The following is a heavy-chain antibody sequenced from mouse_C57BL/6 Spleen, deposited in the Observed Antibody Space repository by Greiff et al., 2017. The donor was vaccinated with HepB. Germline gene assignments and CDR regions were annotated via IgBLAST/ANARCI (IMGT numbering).Heavy chain of an antibody. V-gene: IGHV1-82*01. D-gene: IGHD1-1*01. CDR1: GYAFSSSW. CDR3: ARGGSSWAY. Sequence: VQLQQSGPELVKPGASVKISCKASGYAFSSSWMNWVKQRPGKGLEWIGRIYPGDGDTNYNGKFKGKATLTADKSSSTAYMQLSSLTSEDSAVYFCARGGSSWAYWGQGTLVTVSA. J-gene: IGHJ3*01. CDR2: IYPGDGDT.